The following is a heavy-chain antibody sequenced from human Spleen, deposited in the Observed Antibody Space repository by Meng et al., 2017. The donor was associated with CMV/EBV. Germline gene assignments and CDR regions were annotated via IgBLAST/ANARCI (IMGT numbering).Heavy chain of an antibody. Sequence: SVKVSCKASGFTVTSSAVQWVRQARGQRLEWIGWIVVGSGNTNYAQKFQERVTITRDMSTSTAYMELSSLRSEDTAVYYCARGFRTVAGTTEYFHHWGQGTLVTVSS. D-gene: IGHD6-19*01. CDR2: IVVGSGNT. V-gene: IGHV1-58*01. J-gene: IGHJ1*01. CDR3: ARGFRTVAGTTEYFHH. CDR1: GFTVTSSA.